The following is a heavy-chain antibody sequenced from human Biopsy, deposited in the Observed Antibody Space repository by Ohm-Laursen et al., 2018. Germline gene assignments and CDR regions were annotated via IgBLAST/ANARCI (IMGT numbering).Heavy chain of an antibody. Sequence: SLRLSCSASGFTFNAYWMYWVRQVPGKGLVWVSHIKSVGSWTNYADSVKGRFTISRDNAKNTLYLQMNSLRAEDTAVYCCVSFLKDLNMAVWGQGTTVTVSS. V-gene: IGHV3-74*01. CDR1: GFTFNAYW. CDR3: VSFLKDLNMAV. CDR2: IKSVGSWT. D-gene: IGHD2-15*01. J-gene: IGHJ6*02.